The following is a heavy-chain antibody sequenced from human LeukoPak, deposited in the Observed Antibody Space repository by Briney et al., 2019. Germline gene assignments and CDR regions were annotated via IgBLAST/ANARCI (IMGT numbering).Heavy chain of an antibody. CDR2: IKSKTDGGTT. CDR3: TTEISSIAADY. D-gene: IGHD6-6*01. J-gene: IGHJ4*02. CDR1: GFTFSNYA. V-gene: IGHV3-15*01. Sequence: GGSLRLSCVASGFTFSNYAMSWVRQAPGKGLEWVGRIKSKTDGGTTDYAAPVKGRFTISRDDSKNTLYLQMNSLKTEDTAVYYCTTEISSIAADYWGQGTLVTVSS.